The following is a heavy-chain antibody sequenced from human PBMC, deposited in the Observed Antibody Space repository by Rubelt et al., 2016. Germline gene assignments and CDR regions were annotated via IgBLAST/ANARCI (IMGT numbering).Heavy chain of an antibody. V-gene: IGHV3-33*01. J-gene: IGHJ4*02. CDR3: AREERGGTGTTFYFDY. Sequence: GRSLRLSCAASGFTFSNYGMHWVRQAPGKGLEWVAIIWYDGGNKYYADSVKGRFTISRDNSKNTLYLQMNSLRVEDTGVYYCAREERGGTGTTFYFDYWGQGTLVTVSS. D-gene: IGHD1-1*01. CDR1: GFTFSNYG. CDR2: IWYDGGNK.